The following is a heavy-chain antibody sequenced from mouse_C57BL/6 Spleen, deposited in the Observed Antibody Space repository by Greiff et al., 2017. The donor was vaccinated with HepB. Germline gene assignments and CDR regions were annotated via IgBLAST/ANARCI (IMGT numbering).Heavy chain of an antibody. Sequence: EVKLQESGPGLVKPSQSLSLTCTVTGYSITSGYGWNWIRQCPGNKLEWMGYISYSGSTNYNPSLKSRISITRDTSKNQFFLQLNSVTTEDTATYYCARTARIKYWGQGTTLTVSS. J-gene: IGHJ2*01. CDR2: ISYSGST. CDR1: GYSITSGYG. CDR3: ARTARIKY. V-gene: IGHV3-2*02. D-gene: IGHD1-2*01.